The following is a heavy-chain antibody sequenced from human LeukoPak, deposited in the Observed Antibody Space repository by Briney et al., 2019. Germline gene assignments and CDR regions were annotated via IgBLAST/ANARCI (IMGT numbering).Heavy chain of an antibody. Sequence: QPGGSLRLSCAASGFPFSSYAMSWVRQAPGKGLEWVSAISGSGDSTYYADSVKGRLTISRDNSKNTLYLQMNSLRAEDTALYYCAKDLDGVRGIIPHSLGAFNIWGQGTMVTVSS. V-gene: IGHV3-23*01. D-gene: IGHD3-10*01. CDR3: AKDLDGVRGIIPHSLGAFNI. CDR1: GFPFSSYA. J-gene: IGHJ3*02. CDR2: ISGSGDST.